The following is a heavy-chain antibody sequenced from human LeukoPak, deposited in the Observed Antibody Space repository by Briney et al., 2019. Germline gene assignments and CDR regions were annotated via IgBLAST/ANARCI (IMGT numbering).Heavy chain of an antibody. CDR1: GYSFTSYW. CDR2: IYPGDSDT. CDR3: ARLGTSEIVGATTDYFDY. V-gene: IGHV5-51*01. Sequence: GESLKISCKGFGYSFTSYWIGWVRQMPGKGLEWMGIIYPGDSDTRYSPSFQGQVTISADKSISTAYLQWSSLKASDTAMYYCARLGTSEIVGATTDYFDYWGQGTLVTVSS. D-gene: IGHD1-26*01. J-gene: IGHJ4*02.